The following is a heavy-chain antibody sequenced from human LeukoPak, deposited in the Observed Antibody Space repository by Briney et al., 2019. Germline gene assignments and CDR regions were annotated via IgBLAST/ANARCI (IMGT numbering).Heavy chain of an antibody. V-gene: IGHV1-2*02. D-gene: IGHD5-12*01. J-gene: IGHJ4*02. Sequence: AASVKVSCKASGYTFTGYYMHWVRQAPGQGLERMGWINPNSGGTNYAQKFQGRVTMTRDTSISTAYMELSRLRSDDTAVYYCARGPARYSGYEQWGQGTLVTVSS. CDR3: ARGPARYSGYEQ. CDR2: INPNSGGT. CDR1: GYTFTGYY.